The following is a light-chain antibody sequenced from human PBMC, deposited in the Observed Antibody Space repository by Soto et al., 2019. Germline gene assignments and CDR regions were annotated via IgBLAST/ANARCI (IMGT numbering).Light chain of an antibody. V-gene: IGKV3-20*01. Sequence: EIVLTQSPGTLSLSPGERATLSCRASQSVSSNFLAWYQQKPGQAPRLLIYGASSRATGIPDRFSGSGSGNDFTLTISRLEPEDVAVFYCQEYASSPRKFGQGTQVEIK. CDR2: GAS. CDR1: QSVSSNF. CDR3: QEYASSPRK. J-gene: IGKJ1*01.